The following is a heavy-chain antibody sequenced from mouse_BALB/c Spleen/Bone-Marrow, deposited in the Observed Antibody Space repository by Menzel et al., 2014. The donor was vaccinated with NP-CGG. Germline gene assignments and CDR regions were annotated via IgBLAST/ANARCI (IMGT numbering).Heavy chain of an antibody. CDR2: ISSGGSYT. CDR1: GFTFSSYG. Sequence: EVQLQESGGDLVKPGGSLKLSCAASGFTFSSYGMSWVRQTPDKRLEWVATISSGGSYTYYPDSVNGRFTISRDNAKNTLYLQMSSLKSEDTAKYYCTRRPLESNSYFDYWGQGTTLTVSS. V-gene: IGHV5-6*01. CDR3: TRRPLESNSYFDY. J-gene: IGHJ2*01. D-gene: IGHD2-5*01.